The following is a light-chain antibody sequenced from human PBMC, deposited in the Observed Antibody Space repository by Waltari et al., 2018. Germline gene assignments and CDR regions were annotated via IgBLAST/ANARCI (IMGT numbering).Light chain of an antibody. J-gene: IGLJ2*01. CDR1: GRVVGHYNI. CDR2: ESS. Sequence: QSALTQPAYMSASPGQSITTSCTGTGRVVGHYNISTWYQHHPGKAPKLLIYESSKRPSVVSSRFSASKSANTASLTISGLQADDEADYYCCSYAGRSTPVVLGGGTKVTVL. CDR3: CSYAGRSTPVV. V-gene: IGLV2-23*01.